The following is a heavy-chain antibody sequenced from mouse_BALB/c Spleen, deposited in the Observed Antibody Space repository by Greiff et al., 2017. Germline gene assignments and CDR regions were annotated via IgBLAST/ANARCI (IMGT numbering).Heavy chain of an antibody. CDR3: ARTITTAPMDY. CDR1: GYTFTDYA. V-gene: IGHV1-67*01. Sequence: QVQLKESGPELVRPGVSVKISCKGSGYTFTDYAMHWVKQSHAKSLEWIGVISTYYGNTNYNQKFKGKATMTVDKSSSTAYMELARLTSEDSAIYYCARTITTAPMDYWGQGTSVTVSS. D-gene: IGHD1-2*01. J-gene: IGHJ4*01. CDR2: ISTYYGNT.